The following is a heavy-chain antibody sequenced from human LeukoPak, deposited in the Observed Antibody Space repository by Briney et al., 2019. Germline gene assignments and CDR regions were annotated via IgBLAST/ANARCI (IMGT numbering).Heavy chain of an antibody. CDR3: AREKMATIIDY. V-gene: IGHV3-21*01. CDR2: ISSSSSYI. D-gene: IGHD5-24*01. J-gene: IGHJ4*02. Sequence: GGSLRLSCAPSRLTFSSYSMNWVRQAPGKGLEWVSSISSSSSYIYYADSVKGRFTISRDNAKNSLYLQMNSLRPEDTAVFYCAREKMATIIDYWGQGTLVTVSS. CDR1: RLTFSSYS.